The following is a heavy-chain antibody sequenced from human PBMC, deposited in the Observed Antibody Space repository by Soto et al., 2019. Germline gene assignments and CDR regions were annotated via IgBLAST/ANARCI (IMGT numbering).Heavy chain of an antibody. J-gene: IGHJ6*02. CDR2: INAGNGNT. D-gene: IGHD2-15*01. CDR1: GYTFTSYA. CDR3: ARAGYCSGGSCYSQYFGWFGRDV. Sequence: QVQLVQSGAEVKKPGASVKVSCKASGYTFTSYAMHWVRQAPGQRLEWMGWINAGNGNTEYSQKFKGRVTITRDTTASTAYMVLSSLRSEDTAVYYCARAGYCSGGSCYSQYFGWFGRDVWGQGTTVTVSS. V-gene: IGHV1-3*01.